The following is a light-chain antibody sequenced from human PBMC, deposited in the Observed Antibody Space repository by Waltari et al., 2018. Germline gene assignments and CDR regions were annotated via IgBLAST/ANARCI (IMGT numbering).Light chain of an antibody. CDR1: QSVSSN. J-gene: IGKJ1*01. V-gene: IGKV3-15*01. Sequence: ELVMTQSRATLSVSPGERATLPCRARQSVSSNLAWYQQKPGQAPRLLIYGASTRATGIPARFSGGRSGAEFSITISSLQSEDVSVYYCRQYNNWPPWTFGQGTKVEI. CDR2: GAS. CDR3: RQYNNWPPWT.